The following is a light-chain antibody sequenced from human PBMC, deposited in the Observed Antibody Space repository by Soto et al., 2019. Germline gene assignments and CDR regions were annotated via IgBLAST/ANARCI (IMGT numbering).Light chain of an antibody. CDR1: SSDIGGYNY. CDR2: EVS. Sequence: QSALTQPPSASGSPGQSVTISCTGGSSDIGGYNYVSWYQQRPGKVPRLIIYEVSDRPSGVSDRFSGSKSGNTASLTISGLQVEDEADYYCCSYTTSNTYVFGTGTKVTVL. J-gene: IGLJ1*01. V-gene: IGLV2-14*01. CDR3: CSYTTSNTYV.